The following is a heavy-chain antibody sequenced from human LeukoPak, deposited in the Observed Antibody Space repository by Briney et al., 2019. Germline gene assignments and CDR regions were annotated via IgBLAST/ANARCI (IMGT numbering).Heavy chain of an antibody. Sequence: ASVKVSCKASGYTFTSYGISWVRQASGQGLEWMGWISAYNGNTNYAQKLQGRVTMTTDTSKSTAYMELRSLRSDDTAVYYCARDSYSSSWSNYYYYGMDVWGQGTTVTVSS. CDR2: ISAYNGNT. D-gene: IGHD6-13*01. CDR1: GYTFTSYG. CDR3: ARDSYSSSWSNYYYYGMDV. J-gene: IGHJ6*02. V-gene: IGHV1-18*01.